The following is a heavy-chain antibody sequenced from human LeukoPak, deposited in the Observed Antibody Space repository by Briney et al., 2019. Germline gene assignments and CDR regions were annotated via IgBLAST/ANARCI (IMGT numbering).Heavy chain of an antibody. J-gene: IGHJ4*02. CDR2: INADNGNT. V-gene: IGHV1-3*01. CDR3: ARDRGDDTVSYFDY. Sequence: ASVKVSCKASGYTFTSYAMHWVRQAPGQRLEWVGWINADNGNTKYSQKVQGRVTITRDTSASTAYMELSSLRSDDTAVYYCARDRGDDTVSYFDYWGQGTLVTVSS. CDR1: GYTFTSYA. D-gene: IGHD3-22*01.